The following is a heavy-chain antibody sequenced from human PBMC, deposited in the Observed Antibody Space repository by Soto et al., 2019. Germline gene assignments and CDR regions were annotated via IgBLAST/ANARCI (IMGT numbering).Heavy chain of an antibody. V-gene: IGHV3-23*01. J-gene: IGHJ5*02. CDR2: ISGSGGST. CDR3: AKDPGKTRNWFDP. CDR1: GFTFSSYA. D-gene: IGHD2-2*01. Sequence: GESLKISCAASGFTFSSYAMSWVRQAPGKGLEWVSAISGSGGSTYYADSVKGRFTISRDNSRNTLYLQMNTLRAEDTAVYYCAKDPGKTRNWFDPWGQGTLVTVPS.